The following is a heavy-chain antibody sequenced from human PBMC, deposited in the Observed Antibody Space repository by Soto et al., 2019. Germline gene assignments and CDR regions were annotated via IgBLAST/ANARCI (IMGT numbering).Heavy chain of an antibody. J-gene: IGHJ4*02. Sequence: QVQLVESGGGVVQPGRSLRLSCAASGFTFSSYGMHWVRQAPGKGLEWVAVIWYDGSNKYYADSVKGRFTISRDNSKNTLYLQMNSLRAEDTAVYYCASQLQRPYMITCGGVIPIWPYYFDYWGQGTLVTVSS. CDR2: IWYDGSNK. CDR3: ASQLQRPYMITCGGVIPIWPYYFDY. D-gene: IGHD3-16*02. V-gene: IGHV3-33*01. CDR1: GFTFSSYG.